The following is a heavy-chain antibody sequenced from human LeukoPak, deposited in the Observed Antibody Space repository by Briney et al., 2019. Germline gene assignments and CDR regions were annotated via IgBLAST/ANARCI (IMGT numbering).Heavy chain of an antibody. Sequence: PGGSLRLSCAASGFTFSRYWMNWVRQAPGKGLEWVANMKEDGSEKYYVDCVKGRFTISRDNAKNSLYLQMNSLRAEDTAVYYCARDKGPMIFGVFDYWGQGILVTVSS. CDR1: GFTFSRYW. J-gene: IGHJ4*02. CDR2: MKEDGSEK. V-gene: IGHV3-7*01. D-gene: IGHD3/OR15-3a*01. CDR3: ARDKGPMIFGVFDY.